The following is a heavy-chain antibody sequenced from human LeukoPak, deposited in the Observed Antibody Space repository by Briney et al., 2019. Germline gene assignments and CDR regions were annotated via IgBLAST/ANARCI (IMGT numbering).Heavy chain of an antibody. Sequence: GGSLRLSCAASGFTFGSYAMNWVRQAPGKGLDWVSYISSPSIHYADSVKGRFTISRDNAKNSLYLQMNSLRAEDTAVYYCASRRVAVPSSRAFDYWGQGTLVTVSS. CDR1: GFTFGSYA. V-gene: IGHV3-48*04. CDR3: ASRRVAVPSSRAFDY. J-gene: IGHJ4*02. D-gene: IGHD6-19*01. CDR2: ISSPSI.